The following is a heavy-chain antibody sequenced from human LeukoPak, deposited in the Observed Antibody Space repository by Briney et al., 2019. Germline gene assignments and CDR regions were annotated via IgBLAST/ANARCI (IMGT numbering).Heavy chain of an antibody. J-gene: IGHJ4*02. CDR3: ARDSSGYDYYFDS. CDR2: ISYDGSNK. V-gene: IGHV3-30-3*01. Sequence: WRSLRLYSAASGFTFSIYAMQWVRQAPGKGLEWVAVISYDGSNKYYAVSVKGRFTISRDNSKNTLDLQMNSLRAEDTAVYYCARDSSGYDYYFDSWGQGTLVTVSS. CDR1: GFTFSIYA. D-gene: IGHD5-12*01.